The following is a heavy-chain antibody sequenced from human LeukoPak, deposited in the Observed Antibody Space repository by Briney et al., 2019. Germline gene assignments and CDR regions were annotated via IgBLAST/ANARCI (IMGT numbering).Heavy chain of an antibody. J-gene: IGHJ4*02. CDR2: LNPNTGGT. CDR1: GYAFTAFY. CDR3: ARVPDIYCPSTSCVDY. Sequence: ASVKVSYKASGYAFTAFYIHWVRQAPGQGLEWMGRLNPNTGGTIHAQKFQGRVTISRDTSISTAYMELSSLRSDDTAVYYCARVPDIYCPSTSCVDYWGQGTLVTVSS. V-gene: IGHV1-2*06. D-gene: IGHD2-2*01.